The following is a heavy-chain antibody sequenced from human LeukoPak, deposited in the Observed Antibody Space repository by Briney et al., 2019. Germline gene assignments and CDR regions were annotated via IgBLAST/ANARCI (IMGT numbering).Heavy chain of an antibody. CDR3: ARDRGPRTIFGVDYFDY. J-gene: IGHJ4*02. V-gene: IGHV4-39*07. D-gene: IGHD3-3*01. CDR1: GGSISSSSYY. CDR2: IYYSGST. Sequence: PSETLSLTCTVSGGSISSSSYYWGWIRQPPGKGLEWIGSIYYSGSTYYNPSLKSRVTISVDTSKNQFSLKLSSVTAADTAVYYCARDRGPRTIFGVDYFDYWGQGALVTVSS.